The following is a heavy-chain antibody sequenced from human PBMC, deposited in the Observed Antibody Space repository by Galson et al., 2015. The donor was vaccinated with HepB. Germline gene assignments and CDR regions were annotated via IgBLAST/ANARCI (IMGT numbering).Heavy chain of an antibody. V-gene: IGHV1-46*01. Sequence: SVKVSCKASGYTSTSYYMHWVRQAPGQGLEWMGIINPSGGSTSYAQKFQGRVTMTRDTSTSTVYMELSSLRSEDTAVYYCARDDYGDYGPGSDYYYGMDVWGQGTTFTVSS. CDR2: INPSGGST. D-gene: IGHD4-17*01. CDR3: ARDDYGDYGPGSDYYYGMDV. CDR1: GYTSTSYY. J-gene: IGHJ6*02.